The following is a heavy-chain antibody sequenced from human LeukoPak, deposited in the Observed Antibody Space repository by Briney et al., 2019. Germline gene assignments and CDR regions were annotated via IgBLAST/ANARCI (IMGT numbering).Heavy chain of an antibody. J-gene: IGHJ6*04. Sequence: SETLSLTCAVYGGSFSGYYWSWIRQPPGKGLEWIGEINHSGSTNYNPSLKSRVTISVDTSKNQFSLKLSSVTAADTAVYHCARPRAYWLAEDVWGKGTTVTVSS. V-gene: IGHV4-34*01. CDR2: INHSGST. CDR1: GGSFSGYY. CDR3: ARPRAYWLAEDV. D-gene: IGHD2-21*01.